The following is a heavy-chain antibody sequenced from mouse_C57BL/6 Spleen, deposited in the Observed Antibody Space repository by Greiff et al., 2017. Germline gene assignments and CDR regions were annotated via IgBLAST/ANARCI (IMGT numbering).Heavy chain of an antibody. J-gene: IGHJ2*01. CDR1: GYTFTDYE. D-gene: IGHD4-1*01. CDR2: IDPETGGT. V-gene: IGHV1-15*01. CDR3: TRWEANWAPY. Sequence: VKLMESGAELVRPGASVTLSCKASGYTFTDYEMHWVKQTPVHGLEWIGAIDPETGGTAYNQKFKGKAILTADKSSSTAYMELRSLTSEDSAVYYCTRWEANWAPYWGQGTTLTVSS.